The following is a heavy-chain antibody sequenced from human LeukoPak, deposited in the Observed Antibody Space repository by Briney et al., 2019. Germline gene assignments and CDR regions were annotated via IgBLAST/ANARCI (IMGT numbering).Heavy chain of an antibody. CDR2: ISYRGGT. CDR1: GGSLNSGSYY. CDR3: ARMARGTEVVTPYYFDH. D-gene: IGHD2-21*02. V-gene: IGHV4-31*03. Sequence: PSQTLSLTCTVFGGSLNSGSYYWSWVRQHPGKGLEWIVYISYRGGTHYNPSLKSRVSISGDTSKNQFSLSVNSVTAADTAVYYCARMARGTEVVTPYYFDHWGQGTLVTVSS. J-gene: IGHJ4*02.